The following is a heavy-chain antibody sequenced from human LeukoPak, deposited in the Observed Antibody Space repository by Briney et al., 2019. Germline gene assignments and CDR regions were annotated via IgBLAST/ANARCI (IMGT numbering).Heavy chain of an antibody. CDR2: IKSDGST. J-gene: IGHJ1*01. Sequence: PGGSLRLSCAASGFTFSSYWMHWVRQAPGKGLVWVSRIKSDGSTRYADSVKGRFTISRDNAKNTVSLQMTSLRAEDTGVYYCARAPSEIGGYYPENFRHWGQGTLVIVSS. V-gene: IGHV3-74*01. CDR1: GFTFSSYW. CDR3: ARAPSEIGGYYPENFRH. D-gene: IGHD3-22*01.